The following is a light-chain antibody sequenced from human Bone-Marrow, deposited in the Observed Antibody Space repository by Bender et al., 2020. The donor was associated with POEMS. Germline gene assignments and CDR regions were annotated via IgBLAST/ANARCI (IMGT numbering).Light chain of an antibody. V-gene: IGLV3-21*02. CDR3: QVWDIITKHYV. CDR1: NIGTQG. Sequence: YELTQSPSVSVAPGQTTRITCGGNNIGTQGVNWYQQKSGQAPVLVVYDDGDRPSGIPDRFSGSKSGNTATLTISSVEAGDEADYFCQVWDIITKHYVFGTGTEVTVL. J-gene: IGLJ1*01. CDR2: DDG.